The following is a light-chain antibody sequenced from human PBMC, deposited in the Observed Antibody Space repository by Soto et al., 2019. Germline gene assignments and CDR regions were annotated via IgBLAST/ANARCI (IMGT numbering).Light chain of an antibody. Sequence: EIVVTQSPATLSLSPGEIATLSCSASQSVSSYLAWYQQKPGQAPRLLIYDASNRATGIPARFSGSGSGTDFTLTISSLEPEDFAVYYCQQRSNWQGATFGGGTKVDIK. CDR2: DAS. CDR1: QSVSSY. J-gene: IGKJ4*01. V-gene: IGKV3-11*01. CDR3: QQRSNWQGAT.